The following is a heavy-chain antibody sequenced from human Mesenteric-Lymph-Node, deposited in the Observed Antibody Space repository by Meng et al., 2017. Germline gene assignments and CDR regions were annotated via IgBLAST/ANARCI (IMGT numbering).Heavy chain of an antibody. CDR1: GGSFSGYY. CDR2: INHSGST. Sequence: SETLSLTCAVYGGSFSGYYWSWIRQPPGKGLEWIGEINHSGSTNYNPSLKSRVTISVDTSKSQFSLKLSSVTAADTAVYYCARGPYGSGSYWFDYWGQGTLVTVSS. V-gene: IGHV4-34*01. D-gene: IGHD3-10*01. CDR3: ARGPYGSGSYWFDY. J-gene: IGHJ4*02.